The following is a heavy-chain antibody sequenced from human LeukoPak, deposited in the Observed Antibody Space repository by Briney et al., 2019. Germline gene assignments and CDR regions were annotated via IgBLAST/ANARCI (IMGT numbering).Heavy chain of an antibody. Sequence: PGGSLRLSCAASGFTFSSYGMHWVRQAPGKGLEWVAVISYDGSNKWYADSVKGRFTISRDNSKNTLYLQMNSLRDEDTAVYYCSIKDSSGYWDFDYGGQGTQVTVSS. CDR3: SIKDSSGYWDFDY. CDR1: GFTFSSYG. V-gene: IGHV3-30*03. J-gene: IGHJ4*02. D-gene: IGHD3-22*01. CDR2: ISYDGSNK.